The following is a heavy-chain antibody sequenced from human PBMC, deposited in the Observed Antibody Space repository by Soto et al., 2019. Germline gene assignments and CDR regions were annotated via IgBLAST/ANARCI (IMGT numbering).Heavy chain of an antibody. Sequence: GGSLRLSCAASGFTFSSYGMHWVRQAPGKGLEWVAVISYDGSNKYYADSVKGRFTISRDNSKNTLYLQMNSLRAEDTAVYYCAKQQLLYYFDYWGQGTLVTVSS. V-gene: IGHV3-30*18. J-gene: IGHJ4*02. CDR2: ISYDGSNK. CDR3: AKQQLLYYFDY. D-gene: IGHD6-13*01. CDR1: GFTFSSYG.